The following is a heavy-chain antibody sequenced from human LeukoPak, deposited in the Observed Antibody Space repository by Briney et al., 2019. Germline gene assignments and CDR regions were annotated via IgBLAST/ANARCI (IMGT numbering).Heavy chain of an antibody. CDR2: INAGNGNT. J-gene: IGHJ5*02. CDR3: AREVSAARPTRTPRPYNWFDP. D-gene: IGHD6-6*01. Sequence: GASVKVSCKASGYTFTSYAMHWVRQAPGQRLEWMGWINAGNGNTKYSQKFQGRVTMTRDTSTSTVYMELSSLRSEDTAVYYCAREVSAARPTRTPRPYNWFDPWGQGTLVTVSS. V-gene: IGHV1-3*01. CDR1: GYTFTSYA.